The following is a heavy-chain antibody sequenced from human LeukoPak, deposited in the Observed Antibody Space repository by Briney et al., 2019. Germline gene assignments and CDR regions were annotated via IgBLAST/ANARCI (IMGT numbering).Heavy chain of an antibody. CDR3: ARDPSYYGSGSYSPPELEY. J-gene: IGHJ4*02. CDR2: ISGSGGST. V-gene: IGHV3-23*01. CDR1: GFTFSSYA. Sequence: GGSLRLSCAASGFTFSSYAMSWVRQAPGKGLEWVSAISGSGGSTYYADSVKGRFTISRDNAKNSLYLQMNSLRAEDTAVYYCARDPSYYGSGSYSPPELEYWGQGTLVTVSS. D-gene: IGHD3-10*01.